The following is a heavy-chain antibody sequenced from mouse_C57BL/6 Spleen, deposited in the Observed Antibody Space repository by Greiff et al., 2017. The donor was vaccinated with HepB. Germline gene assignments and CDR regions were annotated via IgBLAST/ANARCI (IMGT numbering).Heavy chain of an antibody. J-gene: IGHJ4*01. V-gene: IGHV1-59*01. Sequence: QVQLQQPGAELVRPGTSVKLSCKASGYTFTSYWLHWVKQRPGQGLEWIGVIDPSDSYTNYNQKFKGKATLTVDTSSSTAYMQLSSLTSEDSAVYYCARVAQATGYYYAMDYWGQGTSVTVSS. CDR2: IDPSDSYT. CDR3: ARVAQATGYYYAMDY. D-gene: IGHD3-2*02. CDR1: GYTFTSYW.